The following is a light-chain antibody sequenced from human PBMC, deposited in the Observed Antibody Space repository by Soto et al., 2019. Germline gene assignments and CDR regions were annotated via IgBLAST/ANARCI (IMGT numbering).Light chain of an antibody. J-gene: IGLJ1*01. CDR3: SSVSGINNYV. CDR2: EVS. Sequence: QSALTQPPSASGSPGQSVTISCTGTSSDVGDYNFVSWYQQHPGKAPKLMIYEVSERPSGVPDRFSGSKSGNTASLTVSGLQAEDEADYYCSSVSGINNYVFGTGTKLTVL. V-gene: IGLV2-8*01. CDR1: SSDVGDYNF.